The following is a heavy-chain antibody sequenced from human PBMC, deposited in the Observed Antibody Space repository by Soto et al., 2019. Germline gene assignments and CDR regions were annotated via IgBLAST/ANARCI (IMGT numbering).Heavy chain of an antibody. D-gene: IGHD3-22*01. CDR3: AKDRGFYYESSAPRFDF. CDR2: TSATGGDR. Sequence: GGSLRLSCAASGFSFSSYAMSWVRQAPGKGLEWVSGTSATGGDRYYADSVKGRFTISRDISKNTLYLQMNSLRADDTAVYYCAKDRGFYYESSAPRFDFWGQGTLVTVSS. CDR1: GFSFSSYA. J-gene: IGHJ4*02. V-gene: IGHV3-23*01.